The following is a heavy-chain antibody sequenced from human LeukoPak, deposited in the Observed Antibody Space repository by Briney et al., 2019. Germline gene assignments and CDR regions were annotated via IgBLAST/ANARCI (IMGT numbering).Heavy chain of an antibody. Sequence: PSETLSLTCTVSGGSISSYYWSWIRQPPGKGLEWIGYIYYSGSTNYNPSLKSRVTISVDTSKNQFSLKLSSVTAADTAVYYCARDRDDSSFLYFDYWGQGTLVTVSS. J-gene: IGHJ4*02. CDR1: GGSISSYY. CDR2: IYYSGST. CDR3: ARDRDDSSFLYFDY. D-gene: IGHD3-22*01. V-gene: IGHV4-59*12.